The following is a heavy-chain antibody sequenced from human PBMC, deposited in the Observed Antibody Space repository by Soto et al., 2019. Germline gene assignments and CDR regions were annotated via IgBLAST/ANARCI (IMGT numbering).Heavy chain of an antibody. J-gene: IGHJ6*02. CDR2: INPNSGGT. D-gene: IGHD2-2*01. Sequence: QVQLVQSGAEVKKPGASVKVSCKASGYTFTGYYMHWVRQAPGQGLEWMGWINPNSGGTNYAQKVQGWVTMTRDTSISTAYMELSRLRSDDTAVYYCARDRYCSSTSCHYGMDVWGQGTTVTVSS. V-gene: IGHV1-2*04. CDR3: ARDRYCSSTSCHYGMDV. CDR1: GYTFTGYY.